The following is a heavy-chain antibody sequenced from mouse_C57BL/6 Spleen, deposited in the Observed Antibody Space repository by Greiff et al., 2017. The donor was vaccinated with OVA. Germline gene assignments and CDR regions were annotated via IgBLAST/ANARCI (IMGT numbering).Heavy chain of an antibody. J-gene: IGHJ1*03. CDR2: ISSGSSTI. V-gene: IGHV5-17*01. Sequence: EVQVVESGGGLVKPGGSLKLSCAASGFTFSDYGMHWVRQAPEKGLEWVAYISSGSSTIYYADTVKGRFTISRDNAKNTLFLQMTSLRSEDTAMYYCARRDYYGSRGYWYFDVWGTGTTVTVSS. D-gene: IGHD1-1*01. CDR1: GFTFSDYG. CDR3: ARRDYYGSRGYWYFDV.